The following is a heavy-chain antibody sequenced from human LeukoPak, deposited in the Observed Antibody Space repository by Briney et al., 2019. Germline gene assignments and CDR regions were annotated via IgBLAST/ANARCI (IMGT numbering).Heavy chain of an antibody. CDR1: GGSFSGYY. CDR3: ARGYCSGGSCYSYYYYNYMDV. Sequence: ETLSLTCAVYGGSFSGYYWSWIRQPPGKGLEWIGSIHYSGSTNYNPSLKSRVTISVDTSKNQFSLKLSSVTAADTAVYYCARGYCSGGSCYSYYYYNYMDVWGKGTTVTISS. J-gene: IGHJ6*03. CDR2: IHYSGST. D-gene: IGHD2-15*01. V-gene: IGHV4-34*01.